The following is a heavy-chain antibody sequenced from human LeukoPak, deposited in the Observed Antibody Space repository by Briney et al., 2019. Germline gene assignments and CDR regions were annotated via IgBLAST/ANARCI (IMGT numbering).Heavy chain of an antibody. V-gene: IGHV3-23*01. D-gene: IGHD3-10*01. Sequence: GGSLRLSCAASGFTFSSYWMSWVRQASGKGLEWVSTISGSGGKTYYADSVKGRFTISRDNSNNTLYLQMNSLRAEDTAVYHCAKDGSYIDYWGQGTLVTVSS. CDR3: AKDGSYIDY. J-gene: IGHJ4*02. CDR2: ISGSGGKT. CDR1: GFTFSSYW.